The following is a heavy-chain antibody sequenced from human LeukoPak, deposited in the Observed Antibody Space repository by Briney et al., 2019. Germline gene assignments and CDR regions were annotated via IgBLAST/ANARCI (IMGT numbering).Heavy chain of an antibody. V-gene: IGHV5-51*01. J-gene: IGHJ4*02. Sequence: GESLKISCKGSGYTFTSYWIGWVRQMPGKGLEWMGIIYAGDSDTRYSPSFQGQVTISADKSISTAYLQWSSPKASDTAMYYCVRGDGYNRFDYWGQGTLVTVSS. D-gene: IGHD5-24*01. CDR3: VRGDGYNRFDY. CDR2: IYAGDSDT. CDR1: GYTFTSYW.